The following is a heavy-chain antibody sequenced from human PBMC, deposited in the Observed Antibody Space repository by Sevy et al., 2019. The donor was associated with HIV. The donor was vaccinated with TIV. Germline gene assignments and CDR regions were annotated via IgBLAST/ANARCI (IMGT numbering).Heavy chain of an antibody. V-gene: IGHV4-34*01. Sequence: SETLSLTCAVYGGSFSGYYWSWIRQPPGKGLEWIGEINHSGSTNYNPSLKSRVTISVDTSKNQFSLKLGSVTAADTAVYYCARGIVFGVVNTYYFDYWGQGTLVTVSS. D-gene: IGHD3-3*01. CDR1: GGSFSGYY. CDR2: INHSGST. J-gene: IGHJ4*02. CDR3: ARGIVFGVVNTYYFDY.